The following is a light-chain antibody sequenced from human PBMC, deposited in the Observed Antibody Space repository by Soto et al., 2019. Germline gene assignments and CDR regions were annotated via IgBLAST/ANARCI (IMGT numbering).Light chain of an antibody. CDR1: SSDVGTYKY. Sequence: QSALTQPASVSGSPGQSITISCTGTSSDVGTYKYVSWYQQHPGKAPKLMIYDVSNRPSGVSNRFSGSKSGNTASLTISGLQAEDEADYYCNSYTPSSTRVFGTGTQLPVL. V-gene: IGLV2-14*03. J-gene: IGLJ1*01. CDR3: NSYTPSSTRV. CDR2: DVS.